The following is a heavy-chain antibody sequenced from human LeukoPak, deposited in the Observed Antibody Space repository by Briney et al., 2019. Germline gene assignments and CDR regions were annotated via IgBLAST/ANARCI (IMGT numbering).Heavy chain of an antibody. Sequence: PGGSLRLSCAASGFTFSDYYMSWIRQAPGKGLEWVSYISSSGRTIYYGDSVKGRFTISRDNAKNSLYLQMNSLRAEDTAVYYCARVDNWGLDYYYYYMDVWGKGTTVTISS. CDR3: ARVDNWGLDYYYYYMDV. J-gene: IGHJ6*03. CDR1: GFTFSDYY. CDR2: ISSSGRTI. V-gene: IGHV3-11*01. D-gene: IGHD2-21*01.